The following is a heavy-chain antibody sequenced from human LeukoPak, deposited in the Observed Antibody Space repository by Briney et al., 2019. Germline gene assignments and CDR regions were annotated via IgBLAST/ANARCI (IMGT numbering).Heavy chain of an antibody. V-gene: IGHV4-59*12. CDR2: ISDSGST. CDR1: GGSISSYY. CDR3: ARGFRPQLLPPWVWEYFQQ. Sequence: SETLSLTCSVSGGSISSYYWSWIRQPPGKGLEWIGYISDSGSTNYNPSLKSRVTISVDTSKNQFSLKLSSVTAADTAVYYCARGFRPQLLPPWVWEYFQQWGQGTLVTVSS. J-gene: IGHJ1*01. D-gene: IGHD6-13*01.